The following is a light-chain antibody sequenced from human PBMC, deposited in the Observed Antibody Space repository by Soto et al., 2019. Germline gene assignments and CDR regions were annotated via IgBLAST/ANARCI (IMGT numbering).Light chain of an antibody. CDR1: QSVSNNY. Sequence: EVILTQSPCTLSLSPGDRATLSCRASQSVSNNYLAWYQQKPGQAPRLLIFGSSDRATGIPDRFSGSGSGTDFTLTISRLEPEDFAVYYCQQYGSSPPYTFGQGTKLEIK. CDR3: QQYGSSPPYT. J-gene: IGKJ2*01. CDR2: GSS. V-gene: IGKV3-20*01.